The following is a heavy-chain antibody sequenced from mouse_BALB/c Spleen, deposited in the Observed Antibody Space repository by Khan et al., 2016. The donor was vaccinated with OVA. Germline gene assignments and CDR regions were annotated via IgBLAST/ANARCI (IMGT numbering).Heavy chain of an antibody. CDR3: ARRTTAYAMDY. V-gene: IGHV1-4*01. J-gene: IGHJ4*01. Sequence: QVQLQQSGAEPARPGASVKMSCTASGYTFTSNTMHWVKQRPGQGLEWIGYINPRSGYTNYNQKFNDKATLTADKSSSTVYMQLSSLTSEDSAVYYCARRTTAYAMDYWGQGTAVTVSS. CDR2: INPRSGYT. D-gene: IGHD1-2*01. CDR1: GYTFTSNT.